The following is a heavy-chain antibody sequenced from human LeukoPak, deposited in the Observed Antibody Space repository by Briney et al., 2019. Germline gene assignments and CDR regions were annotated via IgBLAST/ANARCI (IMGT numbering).Heavy chain of an antibody. J-gene: IGHJ4*02. CDR3: ATDWAPPNQFHY. Sequence: ASVKVSCKASGYTFTSYYMHWVRQAPGQGLEWMGIINPSGGSTSYAQKFQGRVTMTEDTSTDTAYMELNSLRSEDTAVYYCATDWAPPNQFHYWGQGTLVTVSS. CDR1: GYTFTSYY. V-gene: IGHV1-46*01. CDR2: INPSGGST. D-gene: IGHD1-14*01.